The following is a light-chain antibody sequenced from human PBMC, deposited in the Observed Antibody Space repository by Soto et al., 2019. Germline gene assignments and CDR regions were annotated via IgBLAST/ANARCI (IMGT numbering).Light chain of an antibody. CDR1: QSVYNN. V-gene: IGKV3-15*01. Sequence: EIVMTQSPSTLSVSPGERATLSCRASQSVYNNLAWYQQKPGQAPRLLIYGASTRATGIPARFSGRGSGTEFPLNIRSLQCEDFPVYYCQQDNNWPPVTFGPGTKVDIK. CDR2: GAS. CDR3: QQDNNWPPVT. J-gene: IGKJ3*01.